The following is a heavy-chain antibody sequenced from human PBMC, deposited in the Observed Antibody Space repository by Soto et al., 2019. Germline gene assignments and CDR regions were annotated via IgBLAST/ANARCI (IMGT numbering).Heavy chain of an antibody. CDR1: GFTFSIYA. CDR2: ISGSGGST. V-gene: IGHV3-23*01. J-gene: IGHJ4*02. CDR3: AKDLYDSTPFDY. Sequence: GSLRLSCAASGFTFSIYAMSWVRQAPGKGLEWVSAISGSGGSTYYADSVKGRFTISRDNSKNTLYLQMNSLRAEDTAVYYCAKDLYDSTPFDYWGQGTLVTVSS. D-gene: IGHD3-22*01.